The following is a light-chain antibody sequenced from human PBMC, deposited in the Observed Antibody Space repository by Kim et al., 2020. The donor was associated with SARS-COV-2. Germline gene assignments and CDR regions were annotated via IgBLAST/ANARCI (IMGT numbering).Light chain of an antibody. CDR1: SLRSYY. CDR2: GKN. J-gene: IGLJ2*01. Sequence: SSELTQDPAVSVALGQTVRITCQGDSLRSYYATWYQQKPGQAPILVVYGKNNRPSGIPDRFSGSSSGNTASLTITGTQAGDEADYYCNSRDSSGNLVLVG. CDR3: NSRDSSGNLV. V-gene: IGLV3-19*01.